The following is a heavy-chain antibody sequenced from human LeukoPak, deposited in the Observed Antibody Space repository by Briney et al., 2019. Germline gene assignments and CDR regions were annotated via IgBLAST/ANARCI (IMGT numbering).Heavy chain of an antibody. J-gene: IGHJ4*02. V-gene: IGHV3-48*04. Sequence: GGSLRLSCEASGFTFSTYSMNWVRQAPGKGLEWVSYISNDGIFYAYSVEGRFTISRDTAKSSVYLQMNSLRADDTAVYYCARDHNWGFDYWGRGTLVSVSS. CDR3: ARDHNWGFDY. CDR1: GFTFSTYS. D-gene: IGHD7-27*01. CDR2: ISNDGI.